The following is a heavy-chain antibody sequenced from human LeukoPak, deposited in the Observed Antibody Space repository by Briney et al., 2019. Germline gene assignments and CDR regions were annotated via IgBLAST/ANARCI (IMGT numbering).Heavy chain of an antibody. D-gene: IGHD6-19*01. Sequence: PGGSPRLSCVASGFTFSNYAMTWVRQAPGKGLEWVSDISGSGGITYYADSVRGRLTISRDNSLNTLYLQMNSLRAEDTAVYYCAKAVAGYWYFDLWGRGTLLTVSS. CDR1: GFTFSNYA. CDR2: ISGSGGIT. V-gene: IGHV3-23*01. CDR3: AKAVAGYWYFDL. J-gene: IGHJ2*01.